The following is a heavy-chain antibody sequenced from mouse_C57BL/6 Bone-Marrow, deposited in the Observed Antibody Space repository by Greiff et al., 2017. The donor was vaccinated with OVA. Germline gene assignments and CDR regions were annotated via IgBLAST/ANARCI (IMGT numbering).Heavy chain of an antibody. CDR1: GYTFTSYW. Sequence: QVQLQQPGAELVRPGSSVKLSCKASGYTFTSYWMDWVKQRPGHGLEWIGNIYPSDSETHYNQKFKDKATLTVDKSSSTAYMQLSSLTSEDSAVYYCARSSNWDDYCGQGTTLTVSS. V-gene: IGHV1-61*01. D-gene: IGHD4-1*01. J-gene: IGHJ2*01. CDR2: IYPSDSET. CDR3: ARSSNWDDY.